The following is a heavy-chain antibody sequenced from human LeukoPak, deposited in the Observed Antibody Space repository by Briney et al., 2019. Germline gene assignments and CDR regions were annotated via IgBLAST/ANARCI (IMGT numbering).Heavy chain of an antibody. D-gene: IGHD3-16*01. V-gene: IGHV3-23*01. CDR2: IGGRGGST. CDR3: GKEGGA. CDR1: GFRFSDFT. J-gene: IGHJ5*02. Sequence: GGSLRLSCAASGFRFSDFTMTWVRQAPGKGPEWVSAIGGRGGSTYYADSLGGRFTISRDNSKDMVYLQMNSLKVEDTATYYCGKEGGAWGQGTLVTVSS.